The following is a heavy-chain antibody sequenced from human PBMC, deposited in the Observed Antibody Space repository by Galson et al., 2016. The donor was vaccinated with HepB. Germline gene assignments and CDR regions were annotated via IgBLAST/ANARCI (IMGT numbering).Heavy chain of an antibody. D-gene: IGHD1/OR15-1a*01. J-gene: IGHJ4*02. CDR1: GGSFSGYF. Sequence: ETLSLTCAVYGGSFSGYFWSWIRQPPGKGLEWLGEINHGGSTNYNPSLKSRVTILFDTSKNQFSLKLNSVTAADTAVYFCARGYIQTTLPGFWGQGTLVTVSS. V-gene: IGHV4-34*01. CDR3: ARGYIQTTLPGF. CDR2: INHGGST.